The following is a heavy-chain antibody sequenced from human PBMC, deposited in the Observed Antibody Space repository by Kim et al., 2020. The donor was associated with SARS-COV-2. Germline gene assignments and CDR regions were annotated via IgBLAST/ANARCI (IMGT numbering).Heavy chain of an antibody. CDR2: INHSGST. D-gene: IGHD5-18*01. V-gene: IGHV4-34*01. CDR1: GGSFSGYY. J-gene: IGHJ4*02. CDR3: ARADEDPKGSPIQLWKRFDY. Sequence: SETLSLTCAVYGGSFSGYYWSWIRQPPGKGLEWIGEINHSGSTNYNPSLKSRVTISVDTSKNQFSLKLSSVTAADTAVYYCARADEDPKGSPIQLWKRFDYWGQGTLVTVSS.